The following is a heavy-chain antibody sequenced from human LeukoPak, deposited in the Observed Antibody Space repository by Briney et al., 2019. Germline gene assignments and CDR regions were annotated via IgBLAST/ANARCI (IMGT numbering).Heavy chain of an antibody. V-gene: IGHV3-30*02. D-gene: IGHD3-10*01. CDR2: IRCDGSNK. Sequence: PGGSLRLSCAASGFTFSSYGMHWVRQAPGKGLEWVAFIRCDGSNKYYADSVKGRFTISRDNSKNTLYLQMNSLRAEDTAVYYCAKHRPSMVRGVIEDYWGQGTLVTVSS. J-gene: IGHJ4*02. CDR1: GFTFSSYG. CDR3: AKHRPSMVRGVIEDY.